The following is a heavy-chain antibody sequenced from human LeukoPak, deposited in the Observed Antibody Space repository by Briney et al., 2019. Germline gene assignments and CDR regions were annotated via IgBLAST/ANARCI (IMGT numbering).Heavy chain of an antibody. CDR1: GGSISSYY. Sequence: SETLSLTCTVSGGSISSYYWSWIRQPAGKGLECIGRIYTSGSTNYNPSLKSRVTMSVETSKNQFSLKLSSVTAADTAVYYCARAMGGATMIWFDPWGQGTLVTVSS. J-gene: IGHJ5*02. CDR2: IYTSGST. D-gene: IGHD1-26*01. V-gene: IGHV4-4*07. CDR3: ARAMGGATMIWFDP.